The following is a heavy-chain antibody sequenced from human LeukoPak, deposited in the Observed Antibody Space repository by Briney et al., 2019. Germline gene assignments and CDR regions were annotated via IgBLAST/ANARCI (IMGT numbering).Heavy chain of an antibody. CDR1: GFTVSSNY. CDR3: ARDQKQWLALDY. Sequence: GGSLRLSCAASGFTVSSNYMSWVRQAPGKGLEWVSVIYSGGSTYYADSVKDRFTISRDNSKNTLYLQMNSLRAEDTAVYYCARDQKQWLALDYWGQGTLVTVSS. J-gene: IGHJ4*02. D-gene: IGHD6-19*01. CDR2: IYSGGST. V-gene: IGHV3-66*01.